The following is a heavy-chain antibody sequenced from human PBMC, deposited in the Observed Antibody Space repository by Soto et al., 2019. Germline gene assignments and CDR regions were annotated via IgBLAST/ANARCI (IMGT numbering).Heavy chain of an antibody. V-gene: IGHV1-69*01. CDR3: ARESLGYCSGGSCYDSFDY. CDR1: GGTFSSYA. CDR2: IIPIFGTA. D-gene: IGHD2-15*01. Sequence: QVQLVQSGAEVKKPGSSVKVSCKASGGTFSSYAISWVRQAPGQGLEWMGGIIPIFGTANYAQKFQGRVTITADESTSTAYRELSSLRSEDTAVYYCARESLGYCSGGSCYDSFDYWGQGTLVTVSS. J-gene: IGHJ4*02.